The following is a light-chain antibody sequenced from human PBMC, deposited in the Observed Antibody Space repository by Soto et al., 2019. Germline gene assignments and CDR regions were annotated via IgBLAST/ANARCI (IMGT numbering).Light chain of an antibody. V-gene: IGKV3-11*01. CDR2: DAS. CDR1: QSVSSY. J-gene: IGKJ5*01. Sequence: EIVLTQSPATLSLSPGERATLSCRASQSVSSYLAWYQQRPGQAPRLLIYDASNRATGVPARFSGIRSRTDCTLSVSRLEPEDFAVYYGQQRSSWPPTFGQGTRLDIK. CDR3: QQRSSWPPT.